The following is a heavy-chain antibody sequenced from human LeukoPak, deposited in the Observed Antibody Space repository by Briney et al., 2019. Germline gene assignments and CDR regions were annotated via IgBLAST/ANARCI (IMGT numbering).Heavy chain of an antibody. CDR1: GFTVSSYA. D-gene: IGHD1-26*01. CDR2: LGIAGDT. Sequence: GGSLRLSCAASGFTVSSYAMHWVRQPIGKGLEWVSALGIAGDTFYPGSVKGRFTISRENARNSLYLQMNSLRAEDTAMYYCARQMQSHGNFDSWGLGTLVTVSS. V-gene: IGHV3-13*01. CDR3: ARQMQSHGNFDS. J-gene: IGHJ4*02.